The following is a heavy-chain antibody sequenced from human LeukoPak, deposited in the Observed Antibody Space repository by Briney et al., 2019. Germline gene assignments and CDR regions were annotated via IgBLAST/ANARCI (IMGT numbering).Heavy chain of an antibody. D-gene: IGHD1-1*01. J-gene: IGHJ4*02. V-gene: IGHV1-69*13. CDR1: GYTGTSYG. Sequence: SVKVSCKASGYTGTSYGISWVRQAPGQGLEWMGGIIPIFGAGNYAQKFQGRVASTADEATSTAYLELSSLRPEDTAVYYCARGHPQLELYLFHHWRQGTLVTDSS. CDR3: ARGHPQLELYLFHH. CDR2: IIPIFGAG.